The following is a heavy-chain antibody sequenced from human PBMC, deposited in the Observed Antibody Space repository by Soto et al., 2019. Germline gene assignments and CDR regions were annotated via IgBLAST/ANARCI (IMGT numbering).Heavy chain of an antibody. J-gene: IGHJ4*02. V-gene: IGHV1-69*02. CDR1: GGTFSSYT. CDR2: IIPILGIA. CDR3: ARVITISSWHGDY. D-gene: IGHD3-22*01. Sequence: QVQLVQSGAEVKKPGSSVKVSCKASGGTFSSYTISWVRQAPGQGLEWMGRIIPILGIANYAQKFQGRVTITADKSTSTAYMELSSLRSEDTAVYYCARVITISSWHGDYWGQGTLVTVSS.